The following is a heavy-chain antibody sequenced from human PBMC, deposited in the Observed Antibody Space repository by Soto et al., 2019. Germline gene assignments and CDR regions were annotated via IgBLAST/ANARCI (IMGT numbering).Heavy chain of an antibody. J-gene: IGHJ5*02. CDR1: GGSISSGGYY. V-gene: IGHV4-31*03. CDR3: AWSVFP. D-gene: IGHD3-3*01. CDR2: ISYSGNT. Sequence: QVQLQESGPGLVKPSQTLSLTCTVSGGSISSGGYYWNWIRQHPGKGLEWIGYISYSGNTYYNPSLESRVSISVDPSKNPCSLKLNSVTAADTAVYYCAWSVFPWGQGTLVTVSS.